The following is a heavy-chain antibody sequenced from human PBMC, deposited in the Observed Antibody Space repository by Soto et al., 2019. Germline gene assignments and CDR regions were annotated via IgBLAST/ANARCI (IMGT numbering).Heavy chain of an antibody. CDR3: AHWGDNCTNCLCFDHRAFDI. Sequence: SGPTLVNPTQTLTLTCTFSGFSLSTSGVGVGWIRQPPGKALEWLALIYWDDDKRYSPSLKSRLTITKDTSKNQVVLTMTNMDPVDTATYYCAHWGDNCTNCLCFDHRAFDIWGQGPIGTVS. CDR2: IYWDDDK. J-gene: IGHJ3*02. CDR1: GFSLSTSGVG. D-gene: IGHD2-8*01. V-gene: IGHV2-5*02.